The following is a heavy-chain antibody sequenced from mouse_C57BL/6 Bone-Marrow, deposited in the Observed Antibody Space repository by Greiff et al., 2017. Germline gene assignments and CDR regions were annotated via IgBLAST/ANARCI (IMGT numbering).Heavy chain of an antibody. J-gene: IGHJ2*01. CDR2: IDPSDSYT. V-gene: IGHV1-50*01. CDR1: GYTFTSYW. Sequence: QVQLQQPGAELVKPGASVKLSCKASGYTFTSYWMQWVKQRPGQGLEWIGEIDPSDSYTNYNQKFKGKATLTVDTSSSTAYLQLSSLTAEDTAFYYCTTGSYWGQGTTLTVSS. CDR3: TTGSY. D-gene: IGHD1-1*01.